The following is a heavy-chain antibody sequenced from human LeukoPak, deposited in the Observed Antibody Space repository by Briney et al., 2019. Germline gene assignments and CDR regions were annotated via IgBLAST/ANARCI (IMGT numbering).Heavy chain of an antibody. V-gene: IGHV3-9*01. J-gene: IGHJ4*02. CDR1: GFTFDDYA. CDR2: ISWSSGSI. D-gene: IGHD6-19*01. Sequence: PGRSLRLSCAASGFTFDDYAMHWVRQAPGKGLEWVSGISWSSGSIGYADSVKGRFTISRDNAKNSPYLQMNSLKTEDTAVYYCTTDPPNWNSPFGSGWYEDWGQGTLVTVSS. CDR3: TTDPPNWNSPFGSGWYED.